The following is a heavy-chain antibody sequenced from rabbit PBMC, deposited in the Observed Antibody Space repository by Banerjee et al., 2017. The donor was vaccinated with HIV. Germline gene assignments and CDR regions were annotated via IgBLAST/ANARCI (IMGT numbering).Heavy chain of an antibody. CDR1: GFSFSSGYD. J-gene: IGHJ4*01. D-gene: IGHD8-1*01. CDR3: ARGYTGTTYYTRFNL. CDR2: IYTIRGST. Sequence: QSSEESGGDLVKPGASLTLTCTASGFSFSSGYDMCWVRQAPGKGLEWIACIYTIRGSTWYASWAKGRFTISKISSTTVTLQMTSLTAADTATYFCARGYTGTTYYTRFNLWGPGTLVTVS. V-gene: IGHV1S40*01.